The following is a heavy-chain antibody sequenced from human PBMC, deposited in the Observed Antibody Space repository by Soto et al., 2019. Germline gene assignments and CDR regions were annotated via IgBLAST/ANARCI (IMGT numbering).Heavy chain of an antibody. CDR1: GFTFDDYA. Sequence: GGSLGLGCAAWGFTFDDYAMQELRQGPGNGPEWVSLISWDGSSTYYADSVQGRFTISRDNSKNSLYLQMNSLGAEDIALCYCQTAPTVRGRAEYFQHSGRGALV. CDR2: ISWDGSST. V-gene: IGHV3-43D*04. D-gene: IGHD4-4*01. J-gene: IGHJ1*01. CDR3: QTAPTVRGRAEYFQH.